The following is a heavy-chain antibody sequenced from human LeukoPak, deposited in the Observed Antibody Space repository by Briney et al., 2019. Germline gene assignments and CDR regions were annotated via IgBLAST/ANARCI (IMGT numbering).Heavy chain of an antibody. CDR1: GYSISSGYY. V-gene: IGHV3-7*01. CDR2: INQGGSEK. J-gene: IGHJ5*02. CDR3: AREYCSITNCYKGSLLFEP. Sequence: ETLSLTCTVSGYSISSGYYWGWIRQPPGKGLEWVAKINQGGSEKYFVDSVKGRFTISRDNSKNSLYLQMNSLRGEDTAVYYCAREYCSITNCYKGSLLFEPWGQGTLVSVSS. D-gene: IGHD2-2*02.